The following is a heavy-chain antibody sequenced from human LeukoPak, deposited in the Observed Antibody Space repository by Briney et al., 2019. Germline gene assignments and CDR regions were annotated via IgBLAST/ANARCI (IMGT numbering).Heavy chain of an antibody. V-gene: IGHV1-69*13. J-gene: IGHJ3*02. D-gene: IGHD3-22*01. Sequence: SVKVSCKASGGTFSSYAISWVRQAPGQGLEWMGGIIPIFGTANYAQKFQGRVTITADESTSTAYMELSSLRSEDTAVCYCARDYSSGYSRAHDAFDIWGQGTMVTVSS. CDR3: ARDYSSGYSRAHDAFDI. CDR2: IIPIFGTA. CDR1: GGTFSSYA.